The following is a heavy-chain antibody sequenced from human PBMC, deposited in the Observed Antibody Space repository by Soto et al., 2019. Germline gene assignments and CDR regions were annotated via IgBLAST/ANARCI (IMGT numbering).Heavy chain of an antibody. CDR2: IIPIFGTA. V-gene: IGHV1-69*01. J-gene: IGHJ5*02. CDR3: ARINSSSWHNWFDP. CDR1: GGTFSSYA. D-gene: IGHD6-13*01. Sequence: QVQLVQSGAEVKKPGSSVKVSCTASGGTFSSYAISWVRQALGQGLEWMGGIIPIFGTANYAQKFQGRVTITADESTSTAYMELSSLRSEDTAVYYCARINSSSWHNWFDPWGQGTLVTVSS.